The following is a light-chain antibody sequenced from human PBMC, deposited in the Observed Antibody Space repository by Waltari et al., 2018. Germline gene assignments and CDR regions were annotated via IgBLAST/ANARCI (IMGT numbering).Light chain of an antibody. CDR2: KAS. V-gene: IGKV1-5*03. CDR1: QSIDTW. Sequence: DIQVTPSPSTRSASVGDRVTIACRASQSIDTWLAWYQQKPGKAPKLLIYKASHLESGVPLRFSGSGSGTEFTLTINSLQPDDFATYDCQQYNYYPVTYGQGTKLEI. J-gene: IGKJ2*01. CDR3: QQYNYYPVT.